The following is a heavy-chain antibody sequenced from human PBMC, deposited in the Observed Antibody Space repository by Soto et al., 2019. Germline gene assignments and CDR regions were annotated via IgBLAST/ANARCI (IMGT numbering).Heavy chain of an antibody. V-gene: IGHV3-66*01. J-gene: IGHJ4*02. CDR1: GFTVNSDY. D-gene: IGHD4-17*01. Sequence: EVQLVESGGGLVQPGGSLRLSCAASGFTVNSDYMTWVRQAPGTGLEWVLVIYSGGSTYYTDSVKGRFTISRDNSKNTLYLQMNSLRAEDTAVYYCARAPLYGGQAYWGQGTLVTVSS. CDR2: IYSGGST. CDR3: ARAPLYGGQAY.